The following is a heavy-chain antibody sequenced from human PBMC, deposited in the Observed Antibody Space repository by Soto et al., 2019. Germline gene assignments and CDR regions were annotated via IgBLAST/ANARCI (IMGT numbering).Heavy chain of an antibody. D-gene: IGHD1-1*01. CDR3: AREGETLEHKYYHGLDV. CDR2: INVGNGDT. CDR1: GYSFNRYC. Sequence: QVQLVQSETEVKKPGASVKVSCKASGYSFNRYCMHWVRQAPGQGLEWVGWINVGNGDTKYSQNLQGRVSITRDTSASTLYMEVSSLTSEDTAVYYCAREGETLEHKYYHGLDVWGQGTTVTVSS. V-gene: IGHV1-3*01. J-gene: IGHJ6*02.